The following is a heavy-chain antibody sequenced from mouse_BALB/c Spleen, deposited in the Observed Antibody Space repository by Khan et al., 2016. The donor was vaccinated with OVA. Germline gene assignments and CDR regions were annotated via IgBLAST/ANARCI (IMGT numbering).Heavy chain of an antibody. CDR1: GFTFSDYG. CDR2: ISNLAYSI. Sequence: EVELVESGGGLVQPGGSRKLSCAASGFTFSDYGMAWVRQAPGKGPEWVAFISNLAYSIYYADTVTGRFTISRENAKNTLYLEMSSLRSEDTAMYCCARGWIYYAMGYWGQGTSVTVSS. J-gene: IGHJ4*01. CDR3: ARGWIYYAMGY. D-gene: IGHD1-1*02. V-gene: IGHV5-15*02.